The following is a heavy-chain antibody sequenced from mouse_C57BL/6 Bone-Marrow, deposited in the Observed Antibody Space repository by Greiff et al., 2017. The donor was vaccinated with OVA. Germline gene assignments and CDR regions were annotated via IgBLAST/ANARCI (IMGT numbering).Heavy chain of an antibody. V-gene: IGHV1-4*01. D-gene: IGHD4-1*01. Sequence: QVQLKQSGAELARPGASVKMSCKASGYTFTSYTMHWVKQRPGPGLEWIGYINPSSGYTKYNQKFKDKATLTADKSSSTAYMQLSSLTSEDSAVYYCARKDWAYYYAMDYWGQGTSVTVSS. CDR1: GYTFTSYT. CDR3: ARKDWAYYYAMDY. CDR2: INPSSGYT. J-gene: IGHJ4*01.